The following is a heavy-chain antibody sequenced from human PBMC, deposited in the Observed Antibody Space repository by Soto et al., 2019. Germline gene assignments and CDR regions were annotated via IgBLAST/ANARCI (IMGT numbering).Heavy chain of an antibody. CDR1: GFTFSSYG. Sequence: QVQLVESGGGVVQPGRSLRLSCAASGFTFSSYGMHWVRQAPGKGLEWVAVIWYDGSNKYYADSVKGRFTISRDNSKNPLYLQMNSLRAEDTAVYYCARDGGLYYYYGMDVWGQGTTVTVSS. V-gene: IGHV3-33*01. CDR2: IWYDGSNK. J-gene: IGHJ6*02. D-gene: IGHD3-3*01. CDR3: ARDGGLYYYYGMDV.